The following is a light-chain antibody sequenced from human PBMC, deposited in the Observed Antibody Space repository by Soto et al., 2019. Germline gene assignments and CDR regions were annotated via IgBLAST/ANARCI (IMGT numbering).Light chain of an antibody. J-gene: IGKJ5*01. CDR1: QSVSSSY. CDR3: QQYGSSPPIT. CDR2: GTS. Sequence: EIVLTQSPGTLSLSPGERATLSCRASQSVSSSYLAWYQQKPGQAPRLLIYGTSSRATGIPERFSGSGSGKDFTLTITRLEPEDFAVYYCQQYGSSPPITFGQGTRLEIK. V-gene: IGKV3-20*01.